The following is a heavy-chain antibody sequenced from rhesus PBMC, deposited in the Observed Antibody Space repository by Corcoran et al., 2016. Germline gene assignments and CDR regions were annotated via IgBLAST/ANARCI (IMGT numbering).Heavy chain of an antibody. V-gene: IGHV3S5*01. CDR1: GFTFSSYG. J-gene: IGHJ3*01. CDR2: ISKGGRNK. CDR3: AKGAKLELGVAFDF. D-gene: IGHD1-26*01. Sequence: EVQLVESGGGLVQPGGSLRLSCAASGFTFSSYGMSWVCQAPGKGLEWVSYISKGGRNKNYADYVKGRFTIYRENSKNTLSLQMNSLRAEDTAVYYCAKGAKLELGVAFDFWGQGLRVTVSS.